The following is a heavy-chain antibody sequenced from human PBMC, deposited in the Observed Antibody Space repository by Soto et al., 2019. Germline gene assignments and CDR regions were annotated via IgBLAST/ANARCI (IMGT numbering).Heavy chain of an antibody. D-gene: IGHD3-9*01. CDR1: GFTFSSYA. CDR2: ITGSGGNT. V-gene: IGHV3-23*01. J-gene: IGHJ6*02. Sequence: GGSLRLSCAASGFTFSSYAMSWVRQAPGKGLEWVSSITGSGGNTHYADSVKGRFTISRDNSKNTLYLQMNSLRAEDTAVYYCARDRYDILTGYTYYYYYYGMDVWGQGTTVTVSS. CDR3: ARDRYDILTGYTYYYYYYGMDV.